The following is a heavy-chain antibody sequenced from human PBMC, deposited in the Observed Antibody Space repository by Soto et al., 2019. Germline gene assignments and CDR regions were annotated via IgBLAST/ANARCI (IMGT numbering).Heavy chain of an antibody. V-gene: IGHV4-61*01. CDR2: IYYSGST. D-gene: IGHD3-10*01. J-gene: IGHJ5*02. Sequence: SETLSLTCTVSGGSVSSGSYYWSWIRQPPGKGLEWIGYIYYSGSTNYNPSLKSLVTIALDTSKNQFSLKLSSVKAADTAVYYCAGVSYPEPYYYGSGSYYSNWFYPWGQGTLVTVSS. CDR3: AGVSYPEPYYYGSGSYYSNWFYP. CDR1: GGSVSSGSYY.